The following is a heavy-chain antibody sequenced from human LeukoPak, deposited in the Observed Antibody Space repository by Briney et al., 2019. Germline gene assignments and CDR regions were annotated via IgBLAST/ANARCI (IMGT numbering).Heavy chain of an antibody. CDR1: GGSITSTSSY. V-gene: IGHV4-39*01. D-gene: IGHD2-15*01. CDR2: VYYSGST. Sequence: SETLSLTCTVSGGSITSTSSYWGWIRQPPGKGLEWIGSVYYSGSTSYSPSLKSRVTISVDTSRNQFSLKLSSVTAADTAVYFCARNESVVAAGRPKYNWFDPWGQGTLVTVSS. CDR3: ARNESVVAAGRPKYNWFDP. J-gene: IGHJ5*02.